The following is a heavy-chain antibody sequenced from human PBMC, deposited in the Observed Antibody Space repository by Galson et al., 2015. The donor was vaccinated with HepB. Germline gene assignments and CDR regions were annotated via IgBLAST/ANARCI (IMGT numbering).Heavy chain of an antibody. CDR1: GFSLSTSGMC. J-gene: IGHJ4*02. CDR3: ARMNSSGWYEYYFDY. CDR2: IDWDDDK. Sequence: PALVKPTQTLTLTCTFSGFSLSTSGMCVSWIRQPPGKALEWLARIDWDDDKYYSTSLKTRLTISKDTSKNQVVLTMTNVDPVDTATYYCARMNSSGWYEYYFDYWGQGTLVTVSS. V-gene: IGHV2-70*11. D-gene: IGHD6-19*01.